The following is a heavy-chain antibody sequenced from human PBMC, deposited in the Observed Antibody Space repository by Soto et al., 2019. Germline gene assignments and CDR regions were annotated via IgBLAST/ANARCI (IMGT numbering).Heavy chain of an antibody. CDR2: ISSNGGST. CDR3: VKDPRYCSSTSCLVS. CDR1: GFTFSSYA. Sequence: GGSLRLSCSASGFTFSSYAMHWVRQAPGKGLEYVSAISSNGGSTYYADSVKGRLTISRDNSKNTLYLQMSSLRAEDTAVYYCVKDPRYCSSTSCLVSWGQGTLVTVSS. V-gene: IGHV3-64D*06. J-gene: IGHJ5*02. D-gene: IGHD2-2*01.